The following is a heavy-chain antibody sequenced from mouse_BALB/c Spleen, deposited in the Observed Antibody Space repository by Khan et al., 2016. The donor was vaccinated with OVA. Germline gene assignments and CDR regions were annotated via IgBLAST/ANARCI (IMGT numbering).Heavy chain of an antibody. J-gene: IGHJ2*01. Sequence: QVQLQQPGAELAKPGASVKMSCKASGYTFTSYWINWVKQRPGQGLEWIGYINPTTVYTDYNQKFKDKATLTADKSSSTAYMQLSNLTSEDSAVYYCARRGLRWDFDYWGQGTTLTVSS. D-gene: IGHD1-1*01. CDR2: INPTTVYT. V-gene: IGHV1-7*01. CDR3: ARRGLRWDFDY. CDR1: GYTFTSYW.